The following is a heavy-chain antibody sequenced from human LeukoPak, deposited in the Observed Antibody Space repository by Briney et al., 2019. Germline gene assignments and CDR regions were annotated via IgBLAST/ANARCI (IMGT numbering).Heavy chain of an antibody. V-gene: IGHV3-21*01. D-gene: IGHD5-12*01. CDR1: GFTFSSYS. J-gene: IGHJ4*02. CDR3: ARMSGYGAFDY. CDR2: ISSSNSYI. Sequence: GGSLGLSCAASGFTFSSYSMNWVRQAPGKGLEWVSSISSSNSYIYYADSVKGRFTISRDNAKNSLYLQMNSLRAEDTAVYYCARMSGYGAFDYWGQGTLVTVSS.